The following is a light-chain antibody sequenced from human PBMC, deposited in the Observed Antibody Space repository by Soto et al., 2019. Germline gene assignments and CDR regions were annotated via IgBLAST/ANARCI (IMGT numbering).Light chain of an antibody. V-gene: IGLV1-44*01. J-gene: IGLJ1*01. CDR3: AAWDDSLYGRV. Sequence: QSVLTQPPSASGTPGQGVTISCSGSRSNIGSNPVNWYQQLPGTAPKLLIDSNNQRPSGVPDRFSGSRSGTSASLAISGLQSEDEADYYCAAWDDSLYGRVFGTGTNLTVL. CDR1: RSNIGSNP. CDR2: SNN.